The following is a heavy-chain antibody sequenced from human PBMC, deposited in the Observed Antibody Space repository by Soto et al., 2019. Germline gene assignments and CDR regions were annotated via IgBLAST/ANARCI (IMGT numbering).Heavy chain of an antibody. J-gene: IGHJ3*02. CDR1: GGTFSSYA. CDR2: IIPIFGTA. Sequence: GASVKVSCKASGGTFSSYAISWVRQAPGQGLEWMGGIIPIFGTANYAQKFQGRVTITADESTSTAYMELSSLRSEDTAVYYCARDRYDFWSGYSGAFDIWGQGTMVTVSS. CDR3: ARDRYDFWSGYSGAFDI. V-gene: IGHV1-69*13. D-gene: IGHD3-3*01.